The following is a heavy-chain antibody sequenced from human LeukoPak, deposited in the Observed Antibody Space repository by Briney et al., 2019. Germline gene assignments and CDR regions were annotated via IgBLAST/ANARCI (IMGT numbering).Heavy chain of an antibody. Sequence: SETLSLTCAVYGGSFRCYYWSWIRQPPGKGLEWIGEINHSGSTNYNPSLKSRVTISVDTSKNQFSLKLSSVTAADTAVYYCARGAGKAISAATYPFDYWGQGTLVTVSS. V-gene: IGHV4-34*01. CDR2: INHSGST. CDR1: GGSFRCYY. CDR3: ARGAGKAISAATYPFDY. J-gene: IGHJ4*02. D-gene: IGHD6-13*01.